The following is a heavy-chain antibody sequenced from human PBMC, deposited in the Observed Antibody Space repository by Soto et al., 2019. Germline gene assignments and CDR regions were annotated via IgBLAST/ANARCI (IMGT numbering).Heavy chain of an antibody. J-gene: IGHJ4*02. Sequence: GGSLRLSCAASGFTFSNYAMSWVRQAPGKGLEWVSAISGSGGSTYYADSVKGRFTISRDNSKNTLYLQMNSLRAEDTAVYYCATSPARGYSNYIDYWGQGTLVTVSS. CDR1: GFTFSNYA. CDR2: ISGSGGST. V-gene: IGHV3-23*01. CDR3: ATSPARGYSNYIDY. D-gene: IGHD4-4*01.